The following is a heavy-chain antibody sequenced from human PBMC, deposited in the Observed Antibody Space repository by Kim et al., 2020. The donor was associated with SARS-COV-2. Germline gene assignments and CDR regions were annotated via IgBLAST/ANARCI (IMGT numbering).Heavy chain of an antibody. D-gene: IGHD3-22*01. V-gene: IGHV4-39*01. CDR1: GGSISSSSYY. CDR3: VSYDSSGYRNWFDP. J-gene: IGHJ5*02. CDR2: IYYSGST. Sequence: SETLSLTCTVSGGSISSSSYYWGWIRQPPGKGLEWIGSIYYSGSTYYNPSLKSRVTISVDTSKNQFSLKLSSVTAADTAVYYCVSYDSSGYRNWFDPWGQGTLVTVSS.